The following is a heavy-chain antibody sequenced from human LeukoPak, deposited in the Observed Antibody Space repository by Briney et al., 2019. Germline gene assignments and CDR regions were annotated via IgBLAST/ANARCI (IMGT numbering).Heavy chain of an antibody. CDR3: ARGEKGTVAITTVGGIYYYYYMDV. V-gene: IGHV4-61*01. D-gene: IGHD3-22*01. J-gene: IGHJ6*03. CDR1: GGSISSSSYY. Sequence: SETLSLTCTVSGGSISSSSYYWSWIRQPPGKGLEWIGYIYYSGSTNYNPSLKSRVTISVDTSKNQFSLKLSSVTAADTAVYYCARGEKGTVAITTVGGIYYYYYMDVWGKGTTVTVSS. CDR2: IYYSGST.